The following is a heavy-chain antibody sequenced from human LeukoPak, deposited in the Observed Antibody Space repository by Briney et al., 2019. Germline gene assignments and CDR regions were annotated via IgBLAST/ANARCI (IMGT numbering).Heavy chain of an antibody. CDR2: INSDGSST. V-gene: IGHV3-74*01. D-gene: IGHD3-10*01. CDR1: GFTFSSYA. Sequence: GGSLRLSCAASGFTFSSYAMSWVRQAPGKGLVWVSRINSDGSSTSYADSVKGRFTISRDNAKNTLYLQMNSLRAEDTAVYYCARESSFGGSQTNDYWGQGTLVTVSS. J-gene: IGHJ4*02. CDR3: ARESSFGGSQTNDY.